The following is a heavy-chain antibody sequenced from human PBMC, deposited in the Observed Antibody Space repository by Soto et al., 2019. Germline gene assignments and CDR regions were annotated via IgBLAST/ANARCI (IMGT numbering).Heavy chain of an antibody. D-gene: IGHD2-21*02. CDR2: INPSGGST. CDR3: ARGWNPHCGGDCYFQYFDY. J-gene: IGHJ4*02. Sequence: EASVKVSCKASGYTFTSYYMHWVRQAPGQGLEWMGIINPSGGSTSYAQKFQGRVTMTRDTSTSTVYMELSSLRSEDTAVYYCARGWNPHCGGDCYFQYFDYWGQGTLVTVSS. V-gene: IGHV1-46*01. CDR1: GYTFTSYY.